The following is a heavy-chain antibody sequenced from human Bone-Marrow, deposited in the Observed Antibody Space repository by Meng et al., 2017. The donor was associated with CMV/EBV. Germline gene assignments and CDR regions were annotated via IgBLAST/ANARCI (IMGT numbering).Heavy chain of an antibody. J-gene: IGHJ6*02. CDR1: GYTFTGYY. D-gene: IGHD2-2*01. V-gene: IGHV1-2*02. CDR2: INPNSGGT. CDR3: ARVCSSTSCYSVYYYGMDV. Sequence: ASVKVSCKASGYTFTGYYMHWVRQAPGQGLEWMGWINPNSGGTNYAQKFQGRVTMTRDTSISTAYMELSRLRSDDTAVYYCARVCSSTSCYSVYYYGMDVWGQGTTVTVS.